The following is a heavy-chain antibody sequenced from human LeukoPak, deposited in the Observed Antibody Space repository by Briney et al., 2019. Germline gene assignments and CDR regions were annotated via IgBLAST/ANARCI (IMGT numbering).Heavy chain of an antibody. J-gene: IGHJ3*02. CDR2: IYYSGST. CDR1: GGSISSYY. V-gene: IGHV4-59*01. Sequence: PSEILSLTCTVSGGSISSYYWSWIRQPPGKGLEWIGYIYYSGSTNYNPSLKSRVTISVDTSKNQFSLKLSSVTAADTAVYYCARGLWLPDIWGQGTMVTVSS. CDR3: ARGLWLPDI. D-gene: IGHD5-18*01.